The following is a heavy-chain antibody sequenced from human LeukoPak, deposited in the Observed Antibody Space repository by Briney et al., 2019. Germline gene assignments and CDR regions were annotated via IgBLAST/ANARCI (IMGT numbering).Heavy chain of an antibody. J-gene: IGHJ4*02. V-gene: IGHV5-51*01. Sequence: AGESLKISCKASGYAFTNYWIGWVRQMPGKGLEWMAIIYPEDSDTKYSPSFQGQVTISADKSISTAYLQWSSLKASDTAIYYLWGIQDGFGSGDSWGQGTLVTVSS. CDR3: WGIQDGFGSGDS. D-gene: IGHD3-10*01. CDR1: GYAFTNYW. CDR2: IYPEDSDT.